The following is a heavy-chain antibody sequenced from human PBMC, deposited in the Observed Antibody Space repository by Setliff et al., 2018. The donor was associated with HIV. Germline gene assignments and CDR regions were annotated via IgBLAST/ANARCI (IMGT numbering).Heavy chain of an antibody. V-gene: IGHV5-51*01. CDR1: GYIFTHYW. Sequence: GESLKISCETSGYIFTHYWIGWVRQMPGKGLECMGIIYPNDFDTKYSPSFQGQVTISADRSTNTAYLEWSSLKAPYTAMYYRAKAGRGIYYTGGYYYDGFDVWGQGTMVTVSS. J-gene: IGHJ3*01. CDR3: AKAGRGIYYTGGYYYDGFDV. D-gene: IGHD3-22*01. CDR2: IYPNDFDT.